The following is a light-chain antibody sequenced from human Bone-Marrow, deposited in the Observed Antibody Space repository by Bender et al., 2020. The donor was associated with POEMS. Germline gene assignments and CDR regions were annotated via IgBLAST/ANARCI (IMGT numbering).Light chain of an antibody. Sequence: QSALTQPASVSGSPGQSITMSCTGTSDDVGGYNFVAWYQQHPGEAPKLVIYEVNKRPSGVPDRFSGSKSGNTASLTVSGLRAEDEANYYCCASAPGTTLWVFGGGTKVTVL. V-gene: IGLV2-8*01. CDR3: CASAPGTTLWV. CDR2: EVN. CDR1: SDDVGGYNF. J-gene: IGLJ3*02.